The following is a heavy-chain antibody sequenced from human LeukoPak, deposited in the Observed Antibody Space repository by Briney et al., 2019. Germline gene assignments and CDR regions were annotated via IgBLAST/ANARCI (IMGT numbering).Heavy chain of an antibody. V-gene: IGHV3-7*01. CDR2: IQQDGSER. J-gene: IGHJ4*02. CDR3: ARDKVVGPTYFDY. CDR1: GFTFSNYW. Sequence: GGSLILSCAASGFTFSNYWMSWVRQAPGKGLEWVANIQQDGSERYYVDSVKGRFTISRDNAKNSLYLQMNSLRAEDTAVYYCARDKVVGPTYFDYWGQGTLVTVSS. D-gene: IGHD1-26*01.